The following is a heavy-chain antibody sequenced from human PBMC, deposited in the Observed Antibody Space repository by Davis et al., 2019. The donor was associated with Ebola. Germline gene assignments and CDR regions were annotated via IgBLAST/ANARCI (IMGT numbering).Heavy chain of an antibody. J-gene: IGHJ5*02. D-gene: IGHD3-22*01. V-gene: IGHV3-30*12. CDR3: AKANYYDSSGYHWFAA. CDR2: ISYDGSNK. CDR1: GFTFSSYG. Sequence: GESLKISCAASGFTFSSYGMHWVRPAPGKGLEWVAVISYDGSNKYYADSVKGRFTISRDNSKNTLYLLMNSLKADDTAVYYCAKANYYDSSGYHWFAAWGQGSLATVSS.